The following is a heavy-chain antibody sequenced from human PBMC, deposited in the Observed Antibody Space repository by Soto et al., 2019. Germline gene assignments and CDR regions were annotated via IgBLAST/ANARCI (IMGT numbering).Heavy chain of an antibody. CDR1: GFTFSSYA. CDR3: AKQLYYYGSPPFFDY. D-gene: IGHD3-10*01. V-gene: IGHV3-23*01. J-gene: IGHJ4*02. CDR2: ISGRGGST. Sequence: EVQLLESGGGLVQPGGSLRLSCAASGFTFSSYAMSWVRQAPGKGLEWVSAISGRGGSTYYADSVKGRFTISSDNSKNTLYLQMNSLRAEDTAVYYCAKQLYYYGSPPFFDYWGQGTLVTVSS.